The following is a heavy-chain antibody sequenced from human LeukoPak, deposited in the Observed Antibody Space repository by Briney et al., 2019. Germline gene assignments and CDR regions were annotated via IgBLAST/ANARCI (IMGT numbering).Heavy chain of an antibody. J-gene: IGHJ5*02. V-gene: IGHV4-4*07. Sequence: PSETLSLTCTVSGGSISSYYWSWIRQPAGKGLEWIGRIYTSGSTNYNPSLKSRVTMSVDTSKNQFSLKLRSVTAADTAVYYCARDNGDYDEGGFDPWGQGTLVTVSS. CDR1: GGSISSYY. CDR2: IYTSGST. CDR3: ARDNGDYDEGGFDP. D-gene: IGHD4-17*01.